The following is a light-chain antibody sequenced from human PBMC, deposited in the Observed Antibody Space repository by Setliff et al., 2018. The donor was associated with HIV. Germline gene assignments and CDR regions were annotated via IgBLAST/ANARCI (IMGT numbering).Light chain of an antibody. CDR2: DVG. Sequence: QSALTQPASVFGSPGQSITISCTGTSSDVGGYNYVSWYQQHPGKAPKLMIYDVGNRPSGVSNRFSGSKSGNTASLTISGLQAEDEADYYCNSYTSTTFYVFGSGTKV. CDR3: NSYTSTTFYV. J-gene: IGLJ1*01. V-gene: IGLV2-14*03. CDR1: SSDVGGYNY.